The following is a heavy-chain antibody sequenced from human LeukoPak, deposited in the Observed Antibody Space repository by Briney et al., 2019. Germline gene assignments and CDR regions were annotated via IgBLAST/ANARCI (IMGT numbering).Heavy chain of an antibody. J-gene: IGHJ5*02. CDR3: AKDSYSSSWYPNWFDP. D-gene: IGHD6-13*01. Sequence: SETLSLTCAVSGGSISSSNWWSWVRQPPGKGLEWIGEIYHSGSTNYNPSLKSRVTISVDKSKNQFSLKLSSVTAADTAVYYCAKDSYSSSWYPNWFDPWGQGTLVTVSS. CDR2: IYHSGST. CDR1: GGSISSSNW. V-gene: IGHV4-4*02.